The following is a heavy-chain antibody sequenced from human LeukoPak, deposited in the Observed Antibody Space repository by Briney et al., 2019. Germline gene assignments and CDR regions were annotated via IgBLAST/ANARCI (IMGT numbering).Heavy chain of an antibody. D-gene: IGHD1-1*01. Sequence: SETLSLTCAVYGGSFSGSYWSWIRQSPGKGLEWFGEIIHSGSTTYNPSLKSRVTISIDTSKNQFSLKLSSVTAADTAVYYCARGGGDWNDAYQNAFDIWDQGTMGTVSS. V-gene: IGHV4-34*01. J-gene: IGHJ3*02. CDR2: IIHSGST. CDR3: ARGGGDWNDAYQNAFDI. CDR1: GGSFSGSY.